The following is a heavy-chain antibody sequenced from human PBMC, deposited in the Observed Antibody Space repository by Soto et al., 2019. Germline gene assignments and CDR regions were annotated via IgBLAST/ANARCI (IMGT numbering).Heavy chain of an antibody. CDR1: GFTFRRFG. CDR3: AKVLPATGIEGGGDAFDI. V-gene: IGHV3-30*18. D-gene: IGHD1-26*01. CDR2: ISYDGTNK. Sequence: PVGSLSLSCAASGFTFRRFGMHWIRQAPGKGLEWVALISYDGTNKYYADSVRGRFTISRDNSKNTLYLEMNTLRVEDTAVYYCAKVLPATGIEGGGDAFDIWGQGTMVTVSS. J-gene: IGHJ3*02.